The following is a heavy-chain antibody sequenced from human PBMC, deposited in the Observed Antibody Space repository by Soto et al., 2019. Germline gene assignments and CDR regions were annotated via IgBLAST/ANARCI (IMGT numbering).Heavy chain of an antibody. CDR3: ARDLGQLVLYYYYGMDV. CDR1: GFTFSSYA. CDR2: ISYDGSSK. V-gene: IGHV3-30-3*01. Sequence: GGSLRLSCAASGFTFSSYAMHWVRQAPGKGLEWVAVISYDGSSKYYADSVKGRFTISRDNSKNTLYLQMNSLRAEDTAVYYCARDLGQLVLYYYYGMDVWGQGTTVTVSS. J-gene: IGHJ6*02. D-gene: IGHD6-13*01.